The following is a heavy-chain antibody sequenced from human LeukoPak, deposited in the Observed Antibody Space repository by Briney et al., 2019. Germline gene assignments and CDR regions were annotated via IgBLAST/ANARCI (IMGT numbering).Heavy chain of an antibody. CDR3: ARAGAVVVAAKHYYYGMDV. Sequence: SETLSLTCAVYGGSFRGYYWSWIRQPPGKGLEWIGEINHSGSTNYNPSLKSRVTISVDTSKNQFSLKLSSVTAADTAVYYCARAGAVVVAAKHYYYGMDVWGKGTTVTVSS. D-gene: IGHD2-15*01. CDR1: GGSFRGYY. CDR2: INHSGST. V-gene: IGHV4-34*01. J-gene: IGHJ6*04.